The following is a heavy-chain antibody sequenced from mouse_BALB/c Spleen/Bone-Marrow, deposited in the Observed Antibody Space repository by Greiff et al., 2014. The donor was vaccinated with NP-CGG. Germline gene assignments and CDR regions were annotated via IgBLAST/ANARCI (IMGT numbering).Heavy chain of an antibody. Sequence: DVQLVESGGGLVKPGGSLKLSCAASGFTFSDYHIYWLRQTPEKRLEWVATISDGGNYSYYPDSVKGRFTISRDNAENNLYLQMSSLKSEDTAMYYCARSRMRYGAMDYWGQGTSVTVFS. V-gene: IGHV5-4*02. J-gene: IGHJ4*01. D-gene: IGHD2-10*02. CDR1: GFTFSDYH. CDR2: ISDGGNYS. CDR3: ARSRMRYGAMDY.